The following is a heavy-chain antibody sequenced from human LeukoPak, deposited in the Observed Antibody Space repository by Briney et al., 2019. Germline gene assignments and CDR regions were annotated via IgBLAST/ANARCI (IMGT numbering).Heavy chain of an antibody. J-gene: IGHJ4*02. CDR1: GFTFTSSA. CDR3: AADSYYYGSDGDY. D-gene: IGHD3-10*01. CDR2: IVVGSGNT. V-gene: IGHV1-58*01. Sequence: VASVKVSCKASGFTFTSSAVQWVRQARGQRLEWIGWIVVGSGNTNYAQKFQERVTITRDMSTSTAYMELSSLRSEDTAVCYCAADSYYYGSDGDYWGQGTLVTVSS.